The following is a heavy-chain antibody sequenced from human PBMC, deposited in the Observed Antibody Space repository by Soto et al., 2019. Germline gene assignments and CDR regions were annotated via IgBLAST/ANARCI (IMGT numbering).Heavy chain of an antibody. CDR2: ISYDGSNK. CDR3: AKASIVGASFDY. CDR1: GFTFSSYG. J-gene: IGHJ4*02. Sequence: QVQLVESGGGVVQPGRSLRLSCAASGFTFSSYGMHWVRQAPGKGLEWVAVISYDGSNKYYADSVKGRFTISRDNSKNTLYLQMNSLRAEDTDVYYCAKASIVGASFDYWGQGTLVTVSS. D-gene: IGHD1-26*01. V-gene: IGHV3-30*18.